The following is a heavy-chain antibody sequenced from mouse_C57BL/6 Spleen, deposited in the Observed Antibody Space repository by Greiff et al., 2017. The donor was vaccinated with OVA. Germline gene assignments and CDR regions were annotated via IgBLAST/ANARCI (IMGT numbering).Heavy chain of an antibody. V-gene: IGHV1-69*01. CDR1: GYTFTSYW. Sequence: QVQLQQPGAELVMPGASVKLSCKASGYTFTSYWMHWVKQRPGQGLEWIGEIDPSDSYTNYNQKFKGKSTLTLDKSSSTAYLQLSSLTSEDSAVYYCEREPDLDYWGQGTTLTVSS. J-gene: IGHJ2*01. CDR2: IDPSDSYT. CDR3: EREPDLDY.